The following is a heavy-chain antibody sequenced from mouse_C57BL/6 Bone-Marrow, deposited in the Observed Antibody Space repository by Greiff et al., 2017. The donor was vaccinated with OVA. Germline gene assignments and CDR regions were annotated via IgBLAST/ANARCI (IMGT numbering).Heavy chain of an antibody. D-gene: IGHD3-2*02. CDR3: AREDSSGSWCAY. J-gene: IGHJ3*01. Sequence: ESGPGLVKPSQSLSLTCSVTGYSITSGYYWNWIRQFPGNKLEWMGYISYDGSNNYNPSLKNRISITRDTSKNQFFLKLSSVTTEDTATYYCAREDSSGSWCAYWGQGTLVTVSA. CDR2: ISYDGSN. V-gene: IGHV3-6*01. CDR1: GYSITSGYY.